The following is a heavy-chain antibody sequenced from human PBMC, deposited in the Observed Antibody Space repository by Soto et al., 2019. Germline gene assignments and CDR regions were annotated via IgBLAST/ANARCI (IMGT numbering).Heavy chain of an antibody. D-gene: IGHD6-6*01. CDR3: ARAQFSSSSFFFAY. CDR1: GYTFTAYF. Sequence: ASVKVSCKASGYTFTAYFMHWVRQAPGQGLEWIGIINPRGGSTNYAQKFQGRVGLTWDTSTSTVYMDLSSLRSDDTAVYFCARAQFSSSSFFFAYWGQGTLVTVS. CDR2: INPRGGST. J-gene: IGHJ4*02. V-gene: IGHV1-46*01.